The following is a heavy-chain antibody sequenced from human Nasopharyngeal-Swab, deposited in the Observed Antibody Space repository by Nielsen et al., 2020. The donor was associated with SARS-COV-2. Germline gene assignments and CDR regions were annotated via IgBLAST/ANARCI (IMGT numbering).Heavy chain of an antibody. J-gene: IGHJ4*02. CDR3: VLPSIAAAGRDS. CDR1: GFTFSSYW. Sequence: GESLKISCAASGFTFSSYWMHWVRQAPGKGLVWVSRINSDGSSTSYADSVKGRFTISRDNAKNSLYLQMNSLRVDDTAVYYCVLPSIAAAGRDSWGQGTLVTVSS. D-gene: IGHD6-13*01. V-gene: IGHV3-74*01. CDR2: INSDGSST.